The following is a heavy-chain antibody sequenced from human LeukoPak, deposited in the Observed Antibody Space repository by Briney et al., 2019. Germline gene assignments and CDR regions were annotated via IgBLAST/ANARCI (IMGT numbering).Heavy chain of an antibody. Sequence: GSSVKVSCKASGGTFSSYAISWVRQAPGQGLEWMGGIIPIFGTANYAQKFQGRVTITADESTSTAYMVLSSLRSEDTAVYYCARGVPDGYSVYCSSTSCFYYWGQGTLVTVSS. CDR2: IIPIFGTA. CDR3: ARGVPDGYSVYCSSTSCFYY. D-gene: IGHD2-2*01. CDR1: GGTFSSYA. V-gene: IGHV1-69*01. J-gene: IGHJ4*02.